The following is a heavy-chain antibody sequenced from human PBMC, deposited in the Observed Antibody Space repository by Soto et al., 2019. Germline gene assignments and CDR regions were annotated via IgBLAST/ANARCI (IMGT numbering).Heavy chain of an antibody. CDR2: ITGSGRTT. J-gene: IGHJ4*02. D-gene: IGHD2-21*01. CDR1: GFTFSSYA. CDR3: AKYGTSFAGGDYLDY. V-gene: IGHV3-23*01. Sequence: EVQLLESGGGLVQPGGSLRLSCAASGFTFSSYAMTWLRQAPGKGLEWVSTITGSGRTTYYAYPVKGRFTISRDNAMNTFYRQMNSLRAGDTAVYFCAKYGTSFAGGDYLDYWGQGTVVTVSS.